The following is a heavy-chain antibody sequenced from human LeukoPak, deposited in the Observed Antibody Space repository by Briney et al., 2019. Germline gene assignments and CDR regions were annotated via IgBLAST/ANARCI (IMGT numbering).Heavy chain of an antibody. V-gene: IGHV3-21*01. CDR3: AREALIVVVPALPPPNIYYYYYYMDV. CDR2: ISSSSSYI. J-gene: IGHJ6*03. D-gene: IGHD2-2*01. CDR1: GFTFSSYS. Sequence: PGGSLRLSCAASGFTFSSYSMNWVRQAPGKGLEWVSSISSSSSYIYYADSVKGRFTISRDNAKNSLYLQMNSLRAEDTAVYYCAREALIVVVPALPPPNIYYYYYYMDVWGKGTTVTVSS.